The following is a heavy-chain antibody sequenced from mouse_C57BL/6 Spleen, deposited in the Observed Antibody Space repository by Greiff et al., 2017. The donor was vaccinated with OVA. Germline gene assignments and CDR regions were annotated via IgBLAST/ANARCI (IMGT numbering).Heavy chain of an antibody. CDR2: IYPGDGDT. CDR1: GYAFSSSW. Sequence: QVQLQQSGPELVKPGASVKISCKASGYAFSSSWLNWVKQRPGKGLEWIRRIYPGDGDTNYNGKFKGKATLTADKSSSTAYMQLRSLTSADSAVYFCARSELRGTWFAYWGQGTLVTVSA. CDR3: ARSELRGTWFAY. V-gene: IGHV1-82*01. D-gene: IGHD1-1*01. J-gene: IGHJ3*01.